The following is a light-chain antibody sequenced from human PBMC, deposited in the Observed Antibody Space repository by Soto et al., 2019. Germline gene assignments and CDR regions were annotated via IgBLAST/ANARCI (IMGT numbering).Light chain of an antibody. V-gene: IGKV2D-29*01. Sequence: DIVMTQTPLSLSVTPGQSASISCKSSQSLLYVDGKTYLFWYLQKPGQPPQLLIYEVSNRFAGVAERCGGGGSGADFTLKISRVEAGDVGVYYCMQSTLFPWTFGQGTKVEIK. CDR3: MQSTLFPWT. CDR2: EVS. CDR1: QSLLYVDGKTY. J-gene: IGKJ1*01.